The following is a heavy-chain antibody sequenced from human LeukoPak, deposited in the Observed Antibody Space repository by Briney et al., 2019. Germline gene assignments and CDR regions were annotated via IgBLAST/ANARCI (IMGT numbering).Heavy chain of an antibody. D-gene: IGHD4-23*01. Sequence: GASVKVSCKASGYTFTGYYIHWVRQAPGQGLEWMGRFNPNSGGTNYAQKFQDRVTMTRDTSISTAYMELSRLRSDDTAVYYCARGTSSGNPNWFDPWGQGTLVTVSS. CDR2: FNPNSGGT. CDR1: GYTFTGYY. V-gene: IGHV1-2*06. CDR3: ARGTSSGNPNWFDP. J-gene: IGHJ5*02.